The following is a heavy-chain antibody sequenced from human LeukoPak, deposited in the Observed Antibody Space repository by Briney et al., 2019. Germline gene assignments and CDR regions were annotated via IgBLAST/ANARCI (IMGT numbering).Heavy chain of an antibody. D-gene: IGHD4-23*01. CDR1: GFTFSDFY. CDR3: ARVGGNSDHDY. CDR2: IGGGGYTI. J-gene: IGHJ4*02. Sequence: GGSLRLSCAASGFTFSDFYMSWIRQAPGKGLEWVSYIGGGGYTIYYADSVKGRFTISRDNAKNSLYLQMNSLRAEDTAVYYCARVGGNSDHDYWGQGTLVTVSS. V-gene: IGHV3-11*01.